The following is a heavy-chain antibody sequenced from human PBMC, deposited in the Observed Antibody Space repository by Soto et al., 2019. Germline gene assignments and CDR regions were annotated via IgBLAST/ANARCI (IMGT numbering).Heavy chain of an antibody. CDR3: AREWGFTITGKLGMDV. CDR1: GFTFSSYA. J-gene: IGHJ6*02. D-gene: IGHD1-20*01. Sequence: QVQLVESGGGVVQPGRSLRLSCAASGFTFSSYAMHWVRQAPGKGLEWVAVISYDGSNKYYADSVKGRFTISRDNSKNTLYLQMNSLRAEDTAVYYCAREWGFTITGKLGMDVWGQGTTVTVSS. CDR2: ISYDGSNK. V-gene: IGHV3-30-3*01.